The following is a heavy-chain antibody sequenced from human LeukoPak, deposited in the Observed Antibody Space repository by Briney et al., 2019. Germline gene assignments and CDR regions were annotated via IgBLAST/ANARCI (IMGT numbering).Heavy chain of an antibody. Sequence: SETLSLTCTVSGGSISSSSYYWGWIRQPPGKGLEWIGSIYYSGSTYYNPSLKSRVTISVDTSKNQFSLKLSSVTAADTAVCYCATRIAAAGTGFDYWGQGTLVTVSS. J-gene: IGHJ4*02. D-gene: IGHD6-13*01. V-gene: IGHV4-39*01. CDR1: GGSISSSSYY. CDR3: ATRIAAAGTGFDY. CDR2: IYYSGST.